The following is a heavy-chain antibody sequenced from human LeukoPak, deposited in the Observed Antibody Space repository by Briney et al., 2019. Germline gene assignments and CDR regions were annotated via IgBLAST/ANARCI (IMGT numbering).Heavy chain of an antibody. CDR3: ARHRSGWLQSSFDY. J-gene: IGHJ4*02. V-gene: IGHV4-39*01. CDR1: GGSISSGSSY. CDR2: IYYSGSS. D-gene: IGHD5-24*01. Sequence: PSETLSLTCTVSGGSISSGSSYWGWIRQPPGKGLEWIGSIYYSGSSFDNPALKSRVTISVDTSKNQFSLKLSSVTAADTAVYYCARHRSGWLQSSFDYWGQGTLVTVSS.